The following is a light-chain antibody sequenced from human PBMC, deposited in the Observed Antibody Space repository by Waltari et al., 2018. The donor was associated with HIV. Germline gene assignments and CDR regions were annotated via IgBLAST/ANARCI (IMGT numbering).Light chain of an antibody. V-gene: IGLV3-1*01. CDR2: PDS. CDR1: KLGDKY. J-gene: IGLJ2*01. CDR3: QAWDSSSVV. Sequence: SYELTQPPSVSVSPGQTASITCPGDKLGDKYACWYQQKPGQSPVLVIYPDSKRPSGIPGRFSGSNSGNTATLTISGTQAMDEADYYCQAWDSSSVVFGGGTKLTVL.